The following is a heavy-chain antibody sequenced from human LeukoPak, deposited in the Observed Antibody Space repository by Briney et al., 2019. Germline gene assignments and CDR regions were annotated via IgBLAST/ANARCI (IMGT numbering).Heavy chain of an antibody. CDR3: AKDMGYSSSSGRGDY. J-gene: IGHJ4*02. D-gene: IGHD6-6*01. Sequence: GGSLRLSCAASGFTFSSYAMSWVRQAPGKGLEWVSAISGSGGSTYYADSVKGRFTISRDNSKNTLYLQMNSLRAEDTAVYYCAKDMGYSSSSGRGDYWGQGTLVTVSS. CDR2: ISGSGGST. V-gene: IGHV3-23*01. CDR1: GFTFSSYA.